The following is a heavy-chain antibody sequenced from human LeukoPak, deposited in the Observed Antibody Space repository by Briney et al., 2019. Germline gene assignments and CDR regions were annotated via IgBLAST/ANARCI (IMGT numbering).Heavy chain of an antibody. CDR3: ATIVANPGVDY. D-gene: IGHD5-12*01. CDR2: ISSSGSTI. J-gene: IGHJ4*02. CDR1: GFTFSSYE. V-gene: IGHV3-48*03. Sequence: GGSLRLSCAASGFTFSSYEMNWVRQAPGKGLEWVSYISSSGSTIYYADSVKGRFTISRDNSKNTLYLQMNSLRAEDTAVYYCATIVANPGVDYWGQGTLVTVSS.